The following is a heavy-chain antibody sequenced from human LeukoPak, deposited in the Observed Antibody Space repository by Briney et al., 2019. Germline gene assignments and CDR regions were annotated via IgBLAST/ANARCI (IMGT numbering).Heavy chain of an antibody. V-gene: IGHV3-74*01. J-gene: IGHJ4*02. CDR3: AREDSGSYYNDY. CDR2: INTDGSST. CDR1: GFTFSSYW. D-gene: IGHD1-26*01. Sequence: SGGSLRLSCAASGFTFSSYWMPWVRQAPGKGLVWVSRINTDGSSTSYADSVKGRFTISRDNAKNTLYLQMNSLRAEDTAVYYCAREDSGSYYNDYWGQGTLVTVSS.